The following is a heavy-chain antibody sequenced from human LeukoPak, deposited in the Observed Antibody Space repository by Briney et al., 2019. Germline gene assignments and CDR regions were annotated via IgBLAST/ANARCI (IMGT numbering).Heavy chain of an antibody. CDR1: GFTFSSNG. V-gene: IGHV3-48*04. CDR3: ARKGYSSSPFDY. Sequence: PGGSLRLSCAASGFTFSSNGMNWVRQAPGKGLEWVSYISATGGTIYYADSVKGRFTISRDNAKNSLYLQLNGLGAEDTAVYYCARKGYSSSPFDYWGQGTLVTVSS. D-gene: IGHD6-6*01. CDR2: ISATGGTI. J-gene: IGHJ4*02.